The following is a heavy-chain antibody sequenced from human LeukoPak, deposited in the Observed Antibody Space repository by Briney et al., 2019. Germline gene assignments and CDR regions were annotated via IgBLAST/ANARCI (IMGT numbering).Heavy chain of an antibody. Sequence: PSETPSLTCTVSGGSISSSSYYWSWIRQPPGKGLEWIGEINHSGSTNYNPSLKSRVTISVDTSKNQFSLKLSSVTAADTAVYYCARGAKYYYDSSGYGYYYYYMDVWGKGTTVTVSS. V-gene: IGHV4-39*07. CDR3: ARGAKYYYDSSGYGYYYYYMDV. CDR2: INHSGST. CDR1: GGSISSSSYY. J-gene: IGHJ6*03. D-gene: IGHD3-22*01.